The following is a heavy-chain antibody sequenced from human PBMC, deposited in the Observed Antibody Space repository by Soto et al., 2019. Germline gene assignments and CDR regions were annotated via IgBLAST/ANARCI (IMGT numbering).Heavy chain of an antibody. Sequence: EVQLLESGGGLVQPGGSLRLSCAASGFTFSSYAMSWVRQAPGKGLEWVSAISGSGGSTYYAVSVKGRFTISRDNSKNTLYLQMNSLRAEDTAVYYCAKVIGCSSTSCYGGLDYWGQGTLVTVSS. CDR3: AKVIGCSSTSCYGGLDY. CDR2: ISGSGGST. D-gene: IGHD2-2*01. V-gene: IGHV3-23*01. J-gene: IGHJ4*02. CDR1: GFTFSSYA.